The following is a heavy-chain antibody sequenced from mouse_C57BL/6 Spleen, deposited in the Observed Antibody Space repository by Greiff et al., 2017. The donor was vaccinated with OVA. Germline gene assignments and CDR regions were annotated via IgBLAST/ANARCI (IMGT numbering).Heavy chain of an antibody. V-gene: IGHV1-62-2*01. CDR3: ARHGPYYYGSSYWYFDV. Sequence: QVQLQQSGAELVQPGASVKLSCKASGYTFTEYAIHWVQQRSGQGLEWIGWFYPGSGSIKYNEKFKDKATLTADKSSSTVYMELSRLTSEDSAVYFWARHGPYYYGSSYWYFDVWGTGTTVTVSS. D-gene: IGHD1-1*01. J-gene: IGHJ1*03. CDR2: FYPGSGSI. CDR1: GYTFTEYA.